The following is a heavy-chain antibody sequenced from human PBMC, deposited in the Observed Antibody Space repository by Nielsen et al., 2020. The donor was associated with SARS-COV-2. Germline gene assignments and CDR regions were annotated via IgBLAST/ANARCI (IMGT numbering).Heavy chain of an antibody. V-gene: IGHV1-46*01. J-gene: IGHJ6*02. CDR3: ARSSRITMVRGVIRSSYYYYYGMDV. D-gene: IGHD3-10*01. CDR2: INPSGGST. Sequence: WVRQAPGQGLEWMGIINPSGGSTSYAQKFQGRVTMTRDTSTSTVYMELSSLRSEDTAVYYCARSSRITMVRGVIRSSYYYYYGMDVWGQGTTVTVSS.